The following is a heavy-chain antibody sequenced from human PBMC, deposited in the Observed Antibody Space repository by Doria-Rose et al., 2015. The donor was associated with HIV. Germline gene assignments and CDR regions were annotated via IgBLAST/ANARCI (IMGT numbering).Heavy chain of an antibody. J-gene: IGHJ4*02. CDR3: ARAKYSSGYYRTFDY. V-gene: IGHV4-31*02. CDR2: IYYSGST. Sequence: GLEWIGYIYYSGSTYYNASLKSRVTISIDTSKNQFSLKLSSVTAADTAVYYCARAKYSSGYYRTFDYWGQGTLVTVSS. D-gene: IGHD3-22*01.